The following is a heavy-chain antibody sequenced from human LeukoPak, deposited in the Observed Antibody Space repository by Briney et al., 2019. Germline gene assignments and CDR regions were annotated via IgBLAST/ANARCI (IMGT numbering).Heavy chain of an antibody. V-gene: IGHV1-69*04. Sequence: SVKVSCKASRGTFSSYTISSVRQAPGQGLEWMGRIIPILGIANYAQKFQGRVTITADKSTSTAYMELSSLRSEGTDVYFCARDLHDLGYCSSTSCRLFDYWGQGTLVTVSS. CDR2: IIPILGIA. D-gene: IGHD2-2*01. CDR1: RGTFSSYT. J-gene: IGHJ4*02. CDR3: ARDLHDLGYCSSTSCRLFDY.